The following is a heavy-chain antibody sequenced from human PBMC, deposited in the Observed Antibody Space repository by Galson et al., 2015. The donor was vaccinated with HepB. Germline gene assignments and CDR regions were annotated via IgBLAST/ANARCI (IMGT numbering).Heavy chain of an antibody. CDR2: IWYDGSNQ. Sequence: SLRLSCAASGFDFSGYGMHWVRQAPGKGLEWVALIWYDGSNQHYADSVKGRFTISRDNSRNILYLQMNNLSAEDTAVYYCAREGRITVTIFDYWGQGSLVTVSS. D-gene: IGHD4-17*01. CDR3: AREGRITVTIFDY. CDR1: GFDFSGYG. V-gene: IGHV3-33*01. J-gene: IGHJ4*02.